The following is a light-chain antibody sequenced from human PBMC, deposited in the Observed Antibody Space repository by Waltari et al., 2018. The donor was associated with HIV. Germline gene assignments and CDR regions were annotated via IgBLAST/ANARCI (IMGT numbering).Light chain of an antibody. CDR1: SGDFGSFNY. CDR3: SSYTSSNTVV. CDR2: EVS. Sequence: QSALTQPASVSGSHGQSITISCTGTSGDFGSFNYVSWYQHHPGKAPNFIIYEVSKRPSGVSNRFSGSKSGNKASLIISGLQAEDEGDYYCSSYTSSNTVVFGGGTKLTVL. J-gene: IGLJ3*02. V-gene: IGLV2-14*01.